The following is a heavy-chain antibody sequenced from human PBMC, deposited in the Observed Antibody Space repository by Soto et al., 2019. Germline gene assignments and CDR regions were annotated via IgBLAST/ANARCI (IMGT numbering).Heavy chain of an antibody. V-gene: IGHV3-30*03. CDR3: ASNTYDSSGYGDY. D-gene: IGHD3-22*01. J-gene: IGHJ4*02. CDR1: GFTFSSYG. CDR2: ISYDGSNK. Sequence: QVQLVESGGGVVQPGRSLRLSCAASGFTFSSYGMHWVRQAPGKGLEWVAVISYDGSNKYYADSVKGRLTISRDNSKNTLYLQMNSLRAEDTAVYYCASNTYDSSGYGDYWGQGTLVTVSS.